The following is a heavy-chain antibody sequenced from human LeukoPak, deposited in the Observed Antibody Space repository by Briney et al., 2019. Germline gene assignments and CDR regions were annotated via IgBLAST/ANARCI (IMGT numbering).Heavy chain of an antibody. V-gene: IGHV3-53*05. CDR2: IYSGGST. CDR1: EFSAGSNY. CDR3: AKGYRIVSGSLDY. D-gene: IGHD3-10*01. J-gene: IGHJ4*02. Sequence: GGSLRLSCAASEFSAGSNYMTWVRQAPGKGLEWVSLIYSGGSTYYADSVKGRFTISRDNSKNSLYLQMNSLRTEDTALYYCAKGYRIVSGSLDYWGQGTLVTVSS.